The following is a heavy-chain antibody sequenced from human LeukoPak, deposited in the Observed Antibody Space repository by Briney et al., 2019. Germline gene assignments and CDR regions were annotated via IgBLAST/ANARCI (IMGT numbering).Heavy chain of an antibody. CDR3: ARGRRRWLVRLGTIFDY. CDR2: ISAYNGNT. D-gene: IGHD3-16*01. Sequence: RASVKVSCKASGYTFTSYGISWVRQAPGQGLEWMGWISAYNGNTNYAQKLQGRVTMTTDTSTSTAYMELRSLRSDDTAVYYCARGRRRWLVRLGTIFDYWGQGTLVTVSS. J-gene: IGHJ4*02. V-gene: IGHV1-18*01. CDR1: GYTFTSYG.